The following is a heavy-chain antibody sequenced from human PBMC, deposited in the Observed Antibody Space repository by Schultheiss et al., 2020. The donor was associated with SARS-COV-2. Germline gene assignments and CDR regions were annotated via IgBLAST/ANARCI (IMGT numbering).Heavy chain of an antibody. CDR3: ARGPSVIHYYYYYGMDV. Sequence: ASVKVSCKASGYTFSSSGVSWVRQAPGQGLEWMGWISAYNGNTNYAQKLQGRVTMTTDTSTSTAYMELRSLRSEDTAVYYCARGPSVIHYYYYYGMDVWGQGTTVTVAS. CDR1: GYTFSSSG. D-gene: IGHD2-21*01. CDR2: ISAYNGNT. V-gene: IGHV1-18*01. J-gene: IGHJ6*02.